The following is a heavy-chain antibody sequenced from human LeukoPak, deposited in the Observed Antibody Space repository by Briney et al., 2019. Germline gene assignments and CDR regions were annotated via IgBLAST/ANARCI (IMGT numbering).Heavy chain of an antibody. D-gene: IGHD3-10*01. CDR3: ARHLYYYGSGSYPPPEY. V-gene: IGHV4-34*01. CDR1: GGSFSGYY. Sequence: SETLSLTCAVYGGSFSGYYWSWIRQPPGKGLEWIGEINHSGSTNYNPSLKSRVTISVDTSKNQFSLKLSSVTAADTAVYYCARHLYYYGSGSYPPPEYWGQGTLVTVSS. CDR2: INHSGST. J-gene: IGHJ4*02.